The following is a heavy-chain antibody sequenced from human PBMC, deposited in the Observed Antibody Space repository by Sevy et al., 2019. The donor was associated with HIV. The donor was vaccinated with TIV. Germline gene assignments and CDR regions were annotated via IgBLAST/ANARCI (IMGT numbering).Heavy chain of an antibody. J-gene: IGHJ4*02. CDR3: AKNPVWDDGSSPIDY. D-gene: IGHD1-1*01. CDR1: GFTFSSYT. CDR2: ISSRSSYI. Sequence: GGSLRLSCAASGFTFSSYTMNWVRQAPGKGLEWVSSISSRSSYIYYTDSVKGRFITSRDDAKNSLYLDMHSLRVEDTAVYYCAKNPVWDDGSSPIDYWGQGTLVTVSS. V-gene: IGHV3-21*01.